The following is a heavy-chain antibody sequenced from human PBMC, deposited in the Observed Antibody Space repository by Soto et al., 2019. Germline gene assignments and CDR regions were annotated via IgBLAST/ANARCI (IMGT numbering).Heavy chain of an antibody. D-gene: IGHD1-20*01. V-gene: IGHV2-5*02. CDR3: AHRRGGYNWDDGYFDY. Sequence: QITLKESGPTLVKPTETLTLTCTFSGFSISTSGVGVGWIRQPPGKALEWLAFTYWDKDNRYNPSLRSRVTVAKDTSKNLVVLLMTNMDPVDTATYFCAHRRGGYNWDDGYFDYWGQGTLVTVSS. J-gene: IGHJ4*02. CDR1: GFSISTSGVG. CDR2: TYWDKDN.